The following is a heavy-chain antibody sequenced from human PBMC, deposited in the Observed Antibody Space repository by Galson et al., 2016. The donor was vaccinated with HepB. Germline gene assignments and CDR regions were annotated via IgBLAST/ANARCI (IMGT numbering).Heavy chain of an antibody. Sequence: SLRLSCAASGFSFSTYAMSWVCQAPVKGLEWVSTISGSGAGTYYADSVKGRFTISRDNSKNTLYLQMSSLRVEDTALYYCVKGSWLLPFDYWGQGTLATVSA. J-gene: IGHJ4*02. D-gene: IGHD3-22*01. CDR2: ISGSGAGT. CDR3: VKGSWLLPFDY. V-gene: IGHV3-23*01. CDR1: GFSFSTYA.